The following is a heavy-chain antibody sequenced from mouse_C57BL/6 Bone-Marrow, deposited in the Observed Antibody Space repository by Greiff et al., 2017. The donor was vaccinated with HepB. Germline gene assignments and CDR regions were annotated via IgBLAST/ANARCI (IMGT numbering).Heavy chain of an antibody. D-gene: IGHD2-4*01. CDR1: GFSLTSYG. CDR2: IWRGGST. Sequence: QLQQSGPGLVQPSQSLSITCTVSGFSLTSYGVHWVRQSPGKGLEWLGVIWRGGSTDYNAAFMSRLSITKDNSKSQVFFKMNSLQADDTAIYYCAKADYDGIYYYAMDYWGQGTSVTVSS. V-gene: IGHV2-5*01. CDR3: AKADYDGIYYYAMDY. J-gene: IGHJ4*01.